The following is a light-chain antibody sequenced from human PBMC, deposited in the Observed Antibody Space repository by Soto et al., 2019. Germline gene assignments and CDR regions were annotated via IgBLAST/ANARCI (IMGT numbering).Light chain of an antibody. J-gene: IGKJ4*01. V-gene: IGKV3-15*01. CDR2: GAS. CDR1: QSVSTD. Sequence: EIVMTQSPATLSVSPGERATLSCRASQSVSTDLAWYQQKPGQAPRLLIYGASTRATGIPGRFSGSGSGTEFTLTLSSLQSEDFAVYYCPQYKDWPPNLTFGGGTKVEIK. CDR3: PQYKDWPPNLT.